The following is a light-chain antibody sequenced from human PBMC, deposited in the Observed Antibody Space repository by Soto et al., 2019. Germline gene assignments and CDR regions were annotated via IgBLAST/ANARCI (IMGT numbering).Light chain of an antibody. CDR2: GAS. CDR1: QSVSSSY. Sequence: EVVLTQSPGTLSLSPGERATLSCRARQSVSSSYLAWYQQKPGQAPRLLIYGASSRATGIPDRFSGSGSGTDFTLTISRLEPEDFAVYYCQQYGSSPTWTFGQGTKVAIK. V-gene: IGKV3-20*01. J-gene: IGKJ1*01. CDR3: QQYGSSPTWT.